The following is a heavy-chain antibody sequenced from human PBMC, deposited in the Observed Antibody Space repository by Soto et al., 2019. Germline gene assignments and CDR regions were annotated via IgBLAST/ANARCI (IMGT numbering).Heavy chain of an antibody. CDR1: GFTFSSYA. D-gene: IGHD3-3*01. CDR2: ISYDGSNK. Sequence: QVQLVESGGGVVQPGRSLRLSCAASGFTFSSYAMHWVRQAPGKGLEWVSIISYDGSNKYYADSVKGRFTISRDNSKNTLYLQMNSLRPEDTAVYYCARDQTHGLRFLEWNDAFDIWGQGTMVTVSS. J-gene: IGHJ3*02. V-gene: IGHV3-30-3*01. CDR3: ARDQTHGLRFLEWNDAFDI.